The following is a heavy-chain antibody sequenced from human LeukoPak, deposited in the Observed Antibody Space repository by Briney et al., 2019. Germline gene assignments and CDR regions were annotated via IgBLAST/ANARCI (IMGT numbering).Heavy chain of an antibody. D-gene: IGHD5-24*01. V-gene: IGHV4-59*08. Sequence: PSETLSLTCSVSGGSISRYYWSGIRQPPGKGLEWSGDIYYNASTNYNPSLKSRVTISVDTSKNQFSLKLSSVTAADTAVYYCARHPRDGYNSPYFYYGVAVWGHGTTVTVSS. CDR1: GGSISRYY. J-gene: IGHJ6*02. CDR2: IYYNAST. CDR3: ARHPRDGYNSPYFYYGVAV.